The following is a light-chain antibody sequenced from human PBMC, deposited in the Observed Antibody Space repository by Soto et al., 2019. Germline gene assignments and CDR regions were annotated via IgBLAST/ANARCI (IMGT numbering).Light chain of an antibody. CDR3: QQRSNWPGT. CDR1: QSVRTS. CDR2: DAS. V-gene: IGKV3-11*01. Sequence: EIVLTQSPATLSLSPGERATLSCRASQSVRTSLAWYQQQPGQAPRLLIYDASNRAPGIPARFSVSGSGTDFTLTISSLQPKDFAVYYCQQRSNWPGTFGQGTKVEIK. J-gene: IGKJ1*01.